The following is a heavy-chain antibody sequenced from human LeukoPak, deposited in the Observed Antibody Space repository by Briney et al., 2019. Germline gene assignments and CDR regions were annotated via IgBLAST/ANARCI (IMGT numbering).Heavy chain of an antibody. Sequence: GGSLRLSCAASGFTFSNYGMHWVRQAPGKGLEWVAVIWDDGSNEYYADSVKGRFTIFRDNRRNTLYLQMNSLRAGDTAVYSCARLSYGSGSHYNFYFDFWGQGTLVTVSA. CDR2: IWDDGSNE. V-gene: IGHV3-33*01. J-gene: IGHJ4*02. CDR3: ARLSYGSGSHYNFYFDF. CDR1: GFTFSNYG. D-gene: IGHD3-10*01.